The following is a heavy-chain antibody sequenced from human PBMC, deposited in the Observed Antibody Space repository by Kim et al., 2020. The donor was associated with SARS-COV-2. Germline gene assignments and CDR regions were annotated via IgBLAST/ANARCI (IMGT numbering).Heavy chain of an antibody. D-gene: IGHD5-12*01. CDR1: GFTFSYYW. V-gene: IGHV3-74*01. CDR2: IDSDGNRT. Sequence: GGSLRLSCAASGFTFSYYWMHWVRQVPGKGLVWVSRIDSDGNRTTYADSVKGRFTISRDNAKNTLYLQVHSVSAEDTAVYYCARDRGGDIRIYYHHNGMDVWGQGTTVTVSS. J-gene: IGHJ6*02. CDR3: ARDRGGDIRIYYHHNGMDV.